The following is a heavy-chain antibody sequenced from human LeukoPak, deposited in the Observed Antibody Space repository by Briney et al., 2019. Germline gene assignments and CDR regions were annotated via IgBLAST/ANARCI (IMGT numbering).Heavy chain of an antibody. V-gene: IGHV4-34*01. D-gene: IGHD3-22*01. J-gene: IGHJ4*02. CDR1: GGSFSGYY. Sequence: PSETLSLTCAVYGGSFSGYYWSWIRQPPGKGLEWIGGINHSGSTNYNPSLKSRVTISVDTSKNQFSLKLSSVTAADTAVYYCARGHYYDSSGYFFWGQGTLVTVSS. CDR2: INHSGST. CDR3: ARGHYYDSSGYFF.